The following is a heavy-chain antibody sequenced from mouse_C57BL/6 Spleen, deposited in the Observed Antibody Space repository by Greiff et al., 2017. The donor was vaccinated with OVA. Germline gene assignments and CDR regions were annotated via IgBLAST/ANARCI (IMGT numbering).Heavy chain of an antibody. V-gene: IGHV1-52*01. CDR2: IDPSDSET. CDR1: GYTFTSYW. Sequence: QVQLQQPGAELVRPGSSVKLSCKASGYTFTSYWMHWVKQRPIQGLEWIGNIDPSDSETHSNQKFKDKATLTVDKSSSTAYMQLSSLTSEDSAVYYCARGYFDDWGTGTTVTVSS. CDR3: ARGYFDD. J-gene: IGHJ1*03.